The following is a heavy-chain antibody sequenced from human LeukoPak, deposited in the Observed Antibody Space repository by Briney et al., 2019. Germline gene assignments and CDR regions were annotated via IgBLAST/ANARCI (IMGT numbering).Heavy chain of an antibody. J-gene: IGHJ4*02. Sequence: GGSLRLSCAASGFTFDDYGMSWVRRAPGKGLEWVSGINWNGGSTGYADSVKGRFTISRDNAKNSLYLQMNSLRAEDTALYHCARGSLEDYYDSSGYYYYFDYWGQGTLVTVSS. D-gene: IGHD3-22*01. CDR1: GFTFDDYG. CDR2: INWNGGST. V-gene: IGHV3-20*01. CDR3: ARGSLEDYYDSSGYYYYFDY.